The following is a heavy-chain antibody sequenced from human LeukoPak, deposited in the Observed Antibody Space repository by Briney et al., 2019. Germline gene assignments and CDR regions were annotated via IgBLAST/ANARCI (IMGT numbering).Heavy chain of an antibody. D-gene: IGHD3-9*01. V-gene: IGHV1-69*01. CDR1: GGTFSSYA. CDR2: IIPIFGTA. Sequence: SVKVSCKASGGTFSSYAISWVRQAPGQGLEWMGGIIPIFGTANYAQRFQGRVTITADESTSTAYMELSSLRSEDTAVYYCARDKSFYDILTGYSPYYYYYGMDVWGKGTTVTVSS. CDR3: ARDKSFYDILTGYSPYYYYYGMDV. J-gene: IGHJ6*04.